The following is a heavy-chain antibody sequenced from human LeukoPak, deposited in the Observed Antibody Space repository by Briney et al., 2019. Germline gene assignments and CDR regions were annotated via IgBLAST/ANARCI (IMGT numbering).Heavy chain of an antibody. CDR2: IEHNGRGG. CDR1: GFTFSNYW. CDR3: ARDDVLRGPDLDY. Sequence: GGSLRLSCAASGFTFSNYWMTWVRQIPGKGLEWVANIEHNGRGGDYADAVKGRFTISRDNAKNSPYLQMNSLGAEDTAVYYCARDDVLRGPDLDYWGQGTLVTVSS. V-gene: IGHV3-7*01. D-gene: IGHD2-2*01. J-gene: IGHJ4*02.